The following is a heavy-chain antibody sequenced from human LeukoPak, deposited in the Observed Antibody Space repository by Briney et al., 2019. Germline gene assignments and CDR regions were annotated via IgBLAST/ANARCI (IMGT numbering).Heavy chain of an antibody. V-gene: IGHV4-30-4*08. CDR2: IYYSGGT. CDR3: ASLELLTDAFDI. CDR1: GGSISSGDYY. J-gene: IGHJ3*02. Sequence: SQTLSLTCTVSGGSISSGDYYWSWIRQLPGKGLEWIGYIYYSGGTYYNPSLKSRVTISVDTSKNQFSLKLSSVTAADTAVYYCASLELLTDAFDIWGQGTMVTVSS. D-gene: IGHD1-26*01.